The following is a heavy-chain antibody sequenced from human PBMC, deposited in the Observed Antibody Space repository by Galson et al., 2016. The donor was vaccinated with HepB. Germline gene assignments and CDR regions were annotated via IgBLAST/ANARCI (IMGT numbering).Heavy chain of an antibody. J-gene: IGHJ6*02. CDR2: FDPEDGET. CDR3: ATDVQLERLGYFYYGLDV. CDR1: GYTLTELS. Sequence: SVKVSCKVSGYTLTELSMHWARQAPGKGLEWMGGFDPEDGETIYAQRFQGRVTMTEDASTDTAYMELSSLRSEDTAVYYRATDVQLERLGYFYYGLDVWGQGTTVTVSS. V-gene: IGHV1-24*01. D-gene: IGHD1-1*01.